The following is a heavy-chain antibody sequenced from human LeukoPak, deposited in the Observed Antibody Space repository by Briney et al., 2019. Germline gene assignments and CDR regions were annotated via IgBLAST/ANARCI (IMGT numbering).Heavy chain of an antibody. V-gene: IGHV3-48*01. J-gene: IGHJ4*02. CDR2: IRSSGAPI. CDR1: GFIFSSYS. CDR3: VRDPEALDY. Sequence: QPGGSLRLSCAASGFIFSSYSMNRVRQAPGKGLEWVSYIRSSGAPIHYADSVKGRFTISRDNAKNSVYLQMNSLRVEDTAVYYCVRDPEALDYWGPGTLVTVSS.